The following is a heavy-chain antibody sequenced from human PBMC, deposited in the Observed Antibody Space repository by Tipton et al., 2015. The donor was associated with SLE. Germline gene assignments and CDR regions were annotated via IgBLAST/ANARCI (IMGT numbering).Heavy chain of an antibody. Sequence: SGFTFSSYSMNWVRQAPGKGLEWVSSISSSSSYIYYADSVKGRFTISRDNAKNSLYLQMNSLRAEDTAVYYCARDGCSGGSCPGAFDIWGQGTMVTVSS. CDR1: GFTFSSYS. CDR3: ARDGCSGGSCPGAFDI. D-gene: IGHD2-15*01. CDR2: ISSSSSYI. V-gene: IGHV3-21*03. J-gene: IGHJ3*02.